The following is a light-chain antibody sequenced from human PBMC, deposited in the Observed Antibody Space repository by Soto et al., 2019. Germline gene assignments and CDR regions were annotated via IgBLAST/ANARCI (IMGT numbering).Light chain of an antibody. CDR1: QSVSSN. CDR2: GAS. V-gene: IGKV3-15*01. Sequence: EILLTQYPATLSLSPGERATLSCRASQSVSSNVAWYQKITGKTPRLLIYGASTRATGIPVRLSGSGSGTEFTITISSMKSEDFEVYYCHQYDDGTYTFGQGTKVDIK. J-gene: IGKJ2*01. CDR3: HQYDDGTYT.